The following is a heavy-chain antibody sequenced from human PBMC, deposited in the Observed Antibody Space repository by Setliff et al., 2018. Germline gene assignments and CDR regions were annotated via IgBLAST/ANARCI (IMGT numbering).Heavy chain of an antibody. CDR2: INPGNGNT. D-gene: IGHD3-22*01. V-gene: IGHV1-3*01. Sequence: RASVKVSCKASGYTFTDYAMHWVRQAPGQRLEWMGWINPGNGNTKYSQKFQGRVTITRDTSASTAYMELSSPRSEDTAVYYCARDKGYDSSGYYFYYYYYMDVWGNGTTVTVSS. CDR3: ARDKGYDSSGYYFYYYYYMDV. J-gene: IGHJ6*03. CDR1: GYTFTDYA.